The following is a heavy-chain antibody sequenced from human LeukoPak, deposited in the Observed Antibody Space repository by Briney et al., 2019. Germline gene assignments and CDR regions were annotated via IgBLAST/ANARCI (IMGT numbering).Heavy chain of an antibody. CDR1: GGSISSGGYS. Sequence: SETLSLTCAVSGGSISSGGYSWSWIRQPPGKGLEWIGYIYHSGSTYYNPSLKSRVTISVDRSKNQFSLKLSSVTAADTAVYYCATRGRQGVNPRGQGTLVTVSS. D-gene: IGHD3-22*01. V-gene: IGHV4-30-2*01. J-gene: IGHJ5*02. CDR2: IYHSGST. CDR3: ATRGRQGVNP.